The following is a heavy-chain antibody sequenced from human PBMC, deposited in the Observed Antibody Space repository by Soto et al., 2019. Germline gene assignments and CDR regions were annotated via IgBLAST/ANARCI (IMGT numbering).Heavy chain of an antibody. CDR3: DKAVYRGSYDY. CDR2: ISGSGGST. V-gene: IGHV3-23*01. J-gene: IGHJ4*02. Sequence: GGSLRLSCAASGFTFSSYAMSWVRQAPGKGLEWVSAISGSGGSTYYADSVKGRFTISRDNSKTTLYLQMNSLRAEDTAVYYSDKAVYRGSYDYWGQGALVTVSS. D-gene: IGHD1-26*01. CDR1: GFTFSSYA.